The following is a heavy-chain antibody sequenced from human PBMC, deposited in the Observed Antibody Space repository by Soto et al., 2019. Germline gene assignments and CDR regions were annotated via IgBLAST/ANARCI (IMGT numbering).Heavy chain of an antibody. J-gene: IGHJ4*02. CDR3: ARGAGVWYSSSSVDY. V-gene: IGHV1-18*04. Sequence: ASVKVSCKASGYTFTSYGISWVRQAPGQGLEWMGWISAYNGNTNYAQKLQGRVTMTTDTSTSTAYMELRSLRSDDTAVYYCARGAGVWYSSSSVDYWGQGTLVTVSS. D-gene: IGHD6-6*01. CDR2: ISAYNGNT. CDR1: GYTFTSYG.